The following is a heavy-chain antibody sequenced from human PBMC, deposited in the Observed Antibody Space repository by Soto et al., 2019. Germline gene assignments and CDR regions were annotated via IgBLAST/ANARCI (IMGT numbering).Heavy chain of an antibody. CDR3: ARDWRAGHSFDY. J-gene: IGHJ4*02. V-gene: IGHV3-30-3*01. D-gene: IGHD3-3*01. CDR2: ISYDGTIT. Sequence: QVQLVESGGGVVQPGRSLRLSCAASGFTISNYGMHWVRQAPGKGLEWVAVISYDGTITYYADSVKGRFTISRDNSKNTLYLQMNSLRAEDTAVYYCARDWRAGHSFDYWGQGTLVTVSS. CDR1: GFTISNYG.